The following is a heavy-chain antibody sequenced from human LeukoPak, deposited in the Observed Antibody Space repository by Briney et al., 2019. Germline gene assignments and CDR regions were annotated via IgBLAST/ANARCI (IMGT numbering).Heavy chain of an antibody. D-gene: IGHD2/OR15-2a*01. CDR2: IIGDRTST. CDR3: ATIYLSSGL. V-gene: IGHV3-74*01. Sequence: GGSLRLSCAASGFTFSSYWMHWVRQAPGKGLVWVSRIIGDRTSTTYADSVRGRFTISRDNAKNTLYLQMNSLRAEDTAVYYCATIYLSSGLWGQGTLVTVSS. CDR1: GFTFSSYW. J-gene: IGHJ4*02.